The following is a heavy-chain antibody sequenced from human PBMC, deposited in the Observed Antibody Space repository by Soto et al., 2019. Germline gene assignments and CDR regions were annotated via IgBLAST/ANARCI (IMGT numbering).Heavy chain of an antibody. Sequence: SETLSLTCTVSGGSISSYYWSWIRQHPGKGLEWIGYIYYSGTTYYNPSLKSRVTISVDTSKNQFSLKLSSVTAADTAVYYCAASCVACGGFNYYGMDVWGQGTTVTVS. J-gene: IGHJ6*02. V-gene: IGHV4-59*06. D-gene: IGHD2-21*01. CDR1: GGSISSYY. CDR3: AASCVACGGFNYYGMDV. CDR2: IYYSGTT.